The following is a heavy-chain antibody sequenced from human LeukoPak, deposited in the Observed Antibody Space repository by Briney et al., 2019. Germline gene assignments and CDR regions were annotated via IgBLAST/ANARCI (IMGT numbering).Heavy chain of an antibody. CDR2: IRYDGSNK. V-gene: IGHV3-30*02. CDR1: GFTFSSYG. CDR3: AKSIPYYYDSSGYPDY. D-gene: IGHD3-22*01. J-gene: IGHJ4*02. Sequence: PGGSLRLSCAASGFTFSSYGMHWVRQAPGKGLEWVAFIRYDGSNKYYADSVKGRFTISRDNSKNTLYLQMNSLRAEDTAVYYCAKSIPYYYDSSGYPDYWGQGTLVTVSS.